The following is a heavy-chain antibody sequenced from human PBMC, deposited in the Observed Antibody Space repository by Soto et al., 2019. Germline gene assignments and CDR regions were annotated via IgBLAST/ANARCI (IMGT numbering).Heavy chain of an antibody. J-gene: IGHJ5*02. V-gene: IGHV3-30*18. D-gene: IGHD3-10*01. CDR3: AKDPAVGYYGSGSYYNFGWFDT. CDR1: GFTFSSYG. CDR2: ISYDGRNE. Sequence: GGSLRLFCAASGFTFSSYGIHWVRQAPGKGLEWVAVISYDGRNEYYRDSVRGRFIISRDNSKNTVYLQMNSLRADDTAVYYCAKDPAVGYYGSGSYYNFGWFDTWGQGTLVTVSS.